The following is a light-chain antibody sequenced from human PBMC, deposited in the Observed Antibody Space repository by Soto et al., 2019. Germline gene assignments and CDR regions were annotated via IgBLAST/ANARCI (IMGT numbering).Light chain of an antibody. CDR1: SSDVGGYNY. CDR2: EVS. J-gene: IGLJ2*01. Sequence: QSALTQPPSASGSPGQSVTISCTGTSSDVGGYNYVSWYQQHPGRAPKLMIYEVSKRPSGVPDRFSGSKSGNTASLTVSGLPHEDEADYYCSSYAGSSNLGVFGGGTKLTVL. V-gene: IGLV2-8*01. CDR3: SSYAGSSNLGV.